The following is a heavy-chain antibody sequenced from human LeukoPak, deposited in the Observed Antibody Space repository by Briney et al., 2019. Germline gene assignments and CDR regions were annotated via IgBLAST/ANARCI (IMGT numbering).Heavy chain of an antibody. CDR2: INHSGST. J-gene: IGHJ4*02. CDR1: GGSFSGYY. CDR3: ARGRAAALNY. Sequence: PSETLSLTCAVYGGSFSGYYWSWIRQPPGKGLEWSGEINHSGSTNYNPSLKSRVTISVDTSKNQFSLKLSSVTAADTAVYYCARGRAAALNYWGQGTLVTVSS. D-gene: IGHD6-13*01. V-gene: IGHV4-34*01.